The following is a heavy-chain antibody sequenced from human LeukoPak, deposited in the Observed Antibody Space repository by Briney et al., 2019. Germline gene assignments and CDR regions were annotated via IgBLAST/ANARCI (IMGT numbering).Heavy chain of an antibody. CDR3: AKGVGGSASYYYMDV. Sequence: PGGSLRLSCGASGFTFSDYYMSWVRQAPGKGLEWVSAISGSGGSTYYADSVKGRFTISRDNSKNTLYLQMNSLTPEDTAMYYCAKGVGGSASYYYMDVWGTGTTVTVSS. D-gene: IGHD3-10*01. V-gene: IGHV3-23*01. CDR2: ISGSGGST. J-gene: IGHJ6*03. CDR1: GFTFSDYY.